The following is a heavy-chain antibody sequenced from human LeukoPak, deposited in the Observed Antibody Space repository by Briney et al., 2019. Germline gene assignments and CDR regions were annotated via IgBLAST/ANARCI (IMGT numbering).Heavy chain of an antibody. V-gene: IGHV4-59*02. CDR2: IYYSGSS. Sequence: SETLSFTCSVSGDSVSSYFWTWIRQSPGKGLEWIGCIYYSGSSNSNPSLRSRVTISIDTSKNQLSLNLSSVTAADTAVYYCARGWGYFDYWGQGILVTVSS. CDR1: GDSVSSYF. D-gene: IGHD6-19*01. CDR3: ARGWGYFDY. J-gene: IGHJ4*02.